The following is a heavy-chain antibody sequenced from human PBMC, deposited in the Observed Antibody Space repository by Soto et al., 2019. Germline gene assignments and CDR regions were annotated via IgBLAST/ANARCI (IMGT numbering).Heavy chain of an antibody. CDR2: ISAHNDNT. Sequence: QVHLVQSGAEVRKPGASVKVSCKGSGYTFTSYGIAWVRQAPGQGLEWMGWISAHNDNTNYAQKVQGRATVTRDTSTSPAYMELRNLRSDDTAVYYCARGRYGDYWGQGALVTVSS. CDR1: GYTFTSYG. D-gene: IGHD1-1*01. J-gene: IGHJ4*02. CDR3: ARGRYGDY. V-gene: IGHV1-18*01.